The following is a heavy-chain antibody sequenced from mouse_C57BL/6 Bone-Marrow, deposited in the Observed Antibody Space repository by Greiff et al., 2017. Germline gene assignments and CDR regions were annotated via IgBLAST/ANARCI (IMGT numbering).Heavy chain of an antibody. J-gene: IGHJ2*01. V-gene: IGHV5-6*01. Sequence: EVMLVESGGDLVKPGGSLKLSCAASGFTFSSYGMSWVRQTPDKRLEWVATISSGGSYTYYPDSVKGRFTISRDNAKNTLYLQMSSLKSEDTAMYYCARQGGGLDYWGQGTTLTVSS. CDR3: ARQGGGLDY. CDR2: ISSGGSYT. CDR1: GFTFSSYG.